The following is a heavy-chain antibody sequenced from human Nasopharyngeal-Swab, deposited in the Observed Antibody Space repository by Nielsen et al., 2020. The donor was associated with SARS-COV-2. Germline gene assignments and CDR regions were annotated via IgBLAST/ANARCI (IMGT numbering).Heavy chain of an antibody. D-gene: IGHD6-6*01. CDR1: GGSISSSSYY. CDR3: ARPDSSSSWSWFDP. J-gene: IGHJ5*02. V-gene: IGHV4-39*01. CDR2: IYYSGST. Sequence: SETLSLTCTVSGGSISSSSYYWGWIRQPPGKGLEWIGSIYYSGSTYYNPSLKSRVTISVDTSTNQFSLKLSSVTAADTAVYYCARPDSSSSWSWFDPWGQGTLVTVSS.